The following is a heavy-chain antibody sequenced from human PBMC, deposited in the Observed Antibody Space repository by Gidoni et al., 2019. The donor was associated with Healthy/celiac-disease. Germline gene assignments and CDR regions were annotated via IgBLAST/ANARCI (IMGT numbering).Heavy chain of an antibody. D-gene: IGHD6-19*01. CDR2: ISYDGSNK. Sequence: QVQLVESGGGVVQPGRSLRLSCAASGFTFSSYAMHWVRQAPGKGLEWVAVISYDGSNKYYADSVKGRFTISRDNSKNTLYLQMNSLRAEDTAVYYCARGSRVAAVYGMDVWGQGTTVTVSS. V-gene: IGHV3-30-3*01. CDR3: ARGSRVAAVYGMDV. CDR1: GFTFSSYA. J-gene: IGHJ6*02.